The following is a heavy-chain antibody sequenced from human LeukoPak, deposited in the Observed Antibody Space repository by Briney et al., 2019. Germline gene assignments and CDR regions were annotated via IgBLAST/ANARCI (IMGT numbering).Heavy chain of an antibody. D-gene: IGHD2-2*02. V-gene: IGHV3-21*01. CDR2: ISSSSNYI. CDR3: VRAVPAGILGAFDI. CDR1: GFTFSSYN. Sequence: PGGSLRLSCAASGFTFSSYNMNWVRQAPGKGLEWVSSISSSSNYIYYADSVKGRFTISRDNVKSSLSLQMNSLSAEDTAVYYCVRAVPAGILGAFDIWGQGTMVTVSS. J-gene: IGHJ3*02.